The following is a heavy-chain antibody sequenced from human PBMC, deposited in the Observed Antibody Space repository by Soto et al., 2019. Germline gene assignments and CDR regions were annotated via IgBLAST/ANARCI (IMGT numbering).Heavy chain of an antibody. CDR2: ISATVFTT. CDR1: GFTFNNYA. V-gene: IGHV3-23*01. Sequence: GGSLRLSCATSGFTFNNYAMSWVRQAPGKGLEWVSSISATVFTTYYADSVKGRFTISRDNSENTLYLQLNSLRAEDTAIYYCARQYRAAAAGPYFEYWGQGTLVTVSS. D-gene: IGHD6-13*01. CDR3: ARQYRAAAAGPYFEY. J-gene: IGHJ4*02.